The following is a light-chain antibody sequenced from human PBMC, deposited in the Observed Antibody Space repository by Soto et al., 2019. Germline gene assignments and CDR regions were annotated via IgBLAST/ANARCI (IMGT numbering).Light chain of an antibody. V-gene: IGKV1-5*01. Sequence: DIHMTQAPSTLSASVGDIVAVTCRASQSINAWLAWYQQKPGKAPKLLIYDASSLESGVPSRFSGSGSGTEFTLTISSLQPDDFATYYCQQYNSYWTFGQGTKVDI. CDR3: QQYNSYWT. J-gene: IGKJ1*01. CDR1: QSINAW. CDR2: DAS.